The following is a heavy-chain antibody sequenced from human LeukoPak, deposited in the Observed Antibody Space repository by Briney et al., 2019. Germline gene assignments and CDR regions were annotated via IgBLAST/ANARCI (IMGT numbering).Heavy chain of an antibody. D-gene: IGHD6-6*01. V-gene: IGHV3-74*01. J-gene: IGHJ5*02. Sequence: GGSLRLSCAASGFTFSDFWMHWVRQDPGKGLVWVSRINSDGGTTVYADSVKGRFTTSRDNAKSSLYLQMNSLRAEDTAVYYCAKTLVASPGNTGGPWGQGTPVTVSS. CDR2: INSDGGTT. CDR3: AKTLVASPGNTGGP. CDR1: GFTFSDFW.